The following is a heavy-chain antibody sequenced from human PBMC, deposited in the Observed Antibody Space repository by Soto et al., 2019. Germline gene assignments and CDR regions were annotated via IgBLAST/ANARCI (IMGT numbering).Heavy chain of an antibody. V-gene: IGHV3-30*18. CDR3: AKDRGLAESGRWSHYYYGMDV. Sequence: GGALRLSCVASGFTLTNDGMHWVRQARGQGLEWVAVISSDGSSKYYGDSVRSRFTISRDNSKNTLFLEMNSLRSEDTAVYYCAKDRGLAESGRWSHYYYGMDVWGQGTTVTVSS. CDR1: GFTLTNDG. CDR2: ISSDGSSK. J-gene: IGHJ6*02. D-gene: IGHD1-26*01.